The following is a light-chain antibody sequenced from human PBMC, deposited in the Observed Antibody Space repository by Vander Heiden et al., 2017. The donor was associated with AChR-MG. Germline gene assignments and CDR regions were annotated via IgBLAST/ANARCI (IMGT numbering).Light chain of an antibody. Sequence: SSLTQPPSASGSPGQSVTISCTRTSNDVAGYHYVTWYQQNPGKAPKVIIYEVSERASWVPERFAGAKSGNTASRTVAGLQAEDEADYYCRSYAGSNKLLFGGGTKRTVL. CDR3: RSYAGSNKLL. V-gene: IGLV2-8*01. J-gene: IGLJ2*01. CDR1: SNDVAGYHY. CDR2: EVS.